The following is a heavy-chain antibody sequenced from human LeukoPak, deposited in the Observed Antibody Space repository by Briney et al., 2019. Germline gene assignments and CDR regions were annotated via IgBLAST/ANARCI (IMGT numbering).Heavy chain of an antibody. Sequence: KPGRALRLSCTASGFTFGDYAMIWFRQAPGKGLEWVGFIRSKAYGGTTEYAASVKGRFTISRDDFKSIAYLQMNSLKTEDTAVYYCTRDDHTAMDPLAGWGQGTLVTVSS. J-gene: IGHJ4*02. CDR2: IRSKAYGGTT. CDR1: GFTFGDYA. D-gene: IGHD5-18*01. V-gene: IGHV3-49*05. CDR3: TRDDHTAMDPLAG.